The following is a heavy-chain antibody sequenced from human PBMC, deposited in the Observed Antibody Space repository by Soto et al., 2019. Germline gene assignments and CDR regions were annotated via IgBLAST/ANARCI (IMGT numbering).Heavy chain of an antibody. CDR2: ISGNGGST. J-gene: IGHJ6*03. CDR1: GFTFSSYA. Sequence: PGGSLRLSCSASGFTFSSYAMHLVRQAPGKGLEYVSAISGNGGSTYYADSVKGRFTISRDNAKNTLYLQMSSLRAEDTAVYYCAKVLIGGSGSSRYMDVWGKGTTVTVSS. D-gene: IGHD3-10*01. V-gene: IGHV3-64*04. CDR3: AKVLIGGSGSSRYMDV.